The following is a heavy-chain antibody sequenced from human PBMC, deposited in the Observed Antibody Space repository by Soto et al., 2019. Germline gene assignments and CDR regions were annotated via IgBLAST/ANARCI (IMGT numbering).Heavy chain of an antibody. Sequence: SVKVSCKASGGTFSSYTISWVRQAPGQGLEWMGRIIPILGIANYAQKFQGRVTITADKSTSTAYMELSSLRSEDTAVYYCARDRYFGSGSYGYWGQGTLVTVSS. J-gene: IGHJ4*02. V-gene: IGHV1-69*04. D-gene: IGHD3-10*01. CDR1: GGTFSSYT. CDR2: IIPILGIA. CDR3: ARDRYFGSGSYGY.